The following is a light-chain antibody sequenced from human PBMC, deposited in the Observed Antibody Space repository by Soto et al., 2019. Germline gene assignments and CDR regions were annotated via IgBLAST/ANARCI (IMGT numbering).Light chain of an antibody. CDR2: EVS. J-gene: IGLJ3*02. CDR1: SSDIGASNY. Sequence: QSALTQPASLYGSPGQSIPASCTGTSSDIGASNYVSWYQQHPGKAPKLIISEVSNRPSGVSNRFSGSKSGSTASLTISGLQAEDEADYYCTSYTSRTTWVFGGGTKLTVL. V-gene: IGLV2-14*01. CDR3: TSYTSRTTWV.